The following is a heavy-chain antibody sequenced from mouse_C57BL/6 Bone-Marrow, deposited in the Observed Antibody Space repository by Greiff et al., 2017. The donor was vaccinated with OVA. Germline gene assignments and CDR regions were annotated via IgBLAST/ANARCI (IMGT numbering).Heavy chain of an antibody. CDR3: ARYRGYYGHEDY. V-gene: IGHV7-3*01. D-gene: IGHD1-1*01. Sequence: EVKLVESGGGLVQPGGSLSLSCAASGFTFTDYYMSWVRQPPGKALEWLGFIRNKANGYTTEYSASVKGRFTISRDNSQSILYLQMNALRAEDSATYYCARYRGYYGHEDYWGQGTTLTVSS. CDR2: IRNKANGYTT. CDR1: GFTFTDYY. J-gene: IGHJ2*01.